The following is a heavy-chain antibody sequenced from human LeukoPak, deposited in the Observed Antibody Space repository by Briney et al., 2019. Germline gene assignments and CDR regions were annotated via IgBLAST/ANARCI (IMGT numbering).Heavy chain of an antibody. J-gene: IGHJ4*02. CDR1: GYTFTSYG. CDR2: INPIFGTA. Sequence: SVKVSCKASGYTFTSYGISWVRQAPGQGLEWMGGINPIFGTANYAQKFQGRVTITADESTSTAYMELSSLRSEDTAVYYCARDKTAGAKGDWGQGTLVTVSS. V-gene: IGHV1-69*13. D-gene: IGHD1-26*01. CDR3: ARDKTAGAKGD.